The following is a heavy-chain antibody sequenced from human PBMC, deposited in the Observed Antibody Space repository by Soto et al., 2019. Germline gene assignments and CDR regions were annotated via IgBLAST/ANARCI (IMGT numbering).Heavy chain of an antibody. CDR2: IDPSDSYT. CDR3: ARQDGSGSFFYYYGMDV. J-gene: IGHJ6*02. V-gene: IGHV5-10-1*01. Sequence: PGESRKVSCKGSGYSFTSYWISWVRQMPGKGLEWMGRIDPSDSYTNYSPSFQGHVTISADKSISTAYLQWSSLKASDTAMYYCARQDGSGSFFYYYGMDVWGQGTTVTVSS. CDR1: GYSFTSYW. D-gene: IGHD3-10*01.